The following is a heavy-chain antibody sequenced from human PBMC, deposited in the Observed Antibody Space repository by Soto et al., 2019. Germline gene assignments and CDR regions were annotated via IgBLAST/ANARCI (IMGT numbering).Heavy chain of an antibody. CDR3: AHRHCSSTGCRFDY. Sequence: HITLKESGPTLVKPTQTLTLTCTFSGFSLSTSGVGVGWIRQPPGTALGWLALIYWDDDKRYSPSLKSRLTITKDTSKNQLVLTLTSIDPVDSATYYCAHRHCSSTGCRFDYWAQRPLVTVSA. CDR1: GFSLSTSGVG. D-gene: IGHD2-2*01. CDR2: IYWDDDK. J-gene: IGHJ4*02. V-gene: IGHV2-5*02.